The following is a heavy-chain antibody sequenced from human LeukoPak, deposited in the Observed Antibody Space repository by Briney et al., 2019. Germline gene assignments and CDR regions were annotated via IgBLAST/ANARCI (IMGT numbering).Heavy chain of an antibody. CDR3: ATNDYGDYGGWFDP. D-gene: IGHD4-17*01. J-gene: IGHJ5*02. Sequence: GASVKVSCKASGYTFTGYYMHWVRQAPGQGLEWMGWINPNSGGTNYAQKFQGRVTMTRDTSISTAYMELSRLRSDDTAVYYCATNDYGDYGGWFDPWGQGTLVTVSS. CDR1: GYTFTGYY. V-gene: IGHV1-2*02. CDR2: INPNSGGT.